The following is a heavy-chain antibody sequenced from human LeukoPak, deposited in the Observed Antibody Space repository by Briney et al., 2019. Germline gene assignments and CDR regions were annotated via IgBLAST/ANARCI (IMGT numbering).Heavy chain of an antibody. CDR1: GFTFGNYA. V-gene: IGHV3-9*03. Sequence: QPGRSLRLSCAASGFTFGNYARHWVRQARGKVVELGSGISWHTGGIGYADSVKGRFTISRDNAKNSLYLKMNSLRAEDMALYYCAKDEFVASAFTGAFDIWGQGTMVTVSS. D-gene: IGHD2-8*02. CDR2: ISWHTGGI. J-gene: IGHJ3*02. CDR3: AKDEFVASAFTGAFDI.